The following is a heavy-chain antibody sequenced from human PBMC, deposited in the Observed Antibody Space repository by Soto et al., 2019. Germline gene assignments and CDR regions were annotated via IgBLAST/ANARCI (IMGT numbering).Heavy chain of an antibody. J-gene: IGHJ4*02. V-gene: IGHV3-7*03. D-gene: IGHD1-26*01. Sequence: PGGSLRLSCAVSGFTFSAYWMNWVRQAPGKGLEWVANIKQDGSEKYYVNSVKGRFTISRDNGKNSVYLQMNSLRAEDTAVYDCASSSGSYEIWTSFDYWGQGTLVTVSS. CDR3: ASSSGSYEIWTSFDY. CDR1: GFTFSAYW. CDR2: IKQDGSEK.